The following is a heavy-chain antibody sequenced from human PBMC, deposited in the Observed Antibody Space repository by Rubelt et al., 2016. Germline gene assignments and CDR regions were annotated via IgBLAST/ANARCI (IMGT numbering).Heavy chain of an antibody. D-gene: IGHD5-18*01. J-gene: IGHJ5*02. CDR3: ARGGYPRT. CDR2: IKYDGSAT. V-gene: IGHV3-74*01. Sequence: GFTLNNYWMHWVRQAPGKGLVWVSEIKYDGSATNYADSVKGRFTISRDSAMSTLYLQMNSLRVEDTALYYCARGGYPRTWGQGTLVTVSS. CDR1: GFTLNNYW.